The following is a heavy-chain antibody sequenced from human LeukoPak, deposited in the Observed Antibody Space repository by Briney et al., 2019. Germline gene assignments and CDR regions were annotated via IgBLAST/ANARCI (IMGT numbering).Heavy chain of an antibody. CDR3: ARDSYYYDSSGYPYFDY. V-gene: IGHV3-48*03. CDR1: GFTFSSYE. Sequence: GGSLRLSCAASGFTFSSYEMNWVRQAPGKGLEWVSYISSSGSTIYYADSVTGRFTISRDNAKNSLYLQMNSLRAEDTAVYYCARDSYYYDSSGYPYFDYWGQGTLVTVSS. D-gene: IGHD3-22*01. CDR2: ISSSGSTI. J-gene: IGHJ4*02.